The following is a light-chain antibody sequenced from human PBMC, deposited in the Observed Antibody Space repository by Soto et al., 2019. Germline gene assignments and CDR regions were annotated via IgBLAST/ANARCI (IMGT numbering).Light chain of an antibody. CDR2: TAS. Sequence: DIQMTQSPSSLSASVGDRVTITCRASAIIGIFLNWYQQKPGKAPNLLIYTASNLQRGVPSRFSGSGSGTDFTLTVSSLQPEDVGTYYCQQTDSMPPTFGQGTRVEIK. V-gene: IGKV1-39*01. J-gene: IGKJ1*01. CDR3: QQTDSMPPT. CDR1: AIIGIF.